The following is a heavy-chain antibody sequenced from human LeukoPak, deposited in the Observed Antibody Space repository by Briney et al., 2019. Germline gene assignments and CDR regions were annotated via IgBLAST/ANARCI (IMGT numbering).Heavy chain of an antibody. CDR2: IYHSGST. CDR3: ARLFHPALSGNYPFDF. Sequence: TPSETLSLTCAVSGGSISSDGYSWSWIRQPPGKGLEWIGYIYHSGSTYYNPSLKSRVTISVDRSKNQFSLKLNSVTAADTAMYYCARLFHPALSGNYPFDFWGQGTLVTVSS. V-gene: IGHV4-30-2*02. J-gene: IGHJ4*02. CDR1: GGSISSDGYS. D-gene: IGHD1-26*01.